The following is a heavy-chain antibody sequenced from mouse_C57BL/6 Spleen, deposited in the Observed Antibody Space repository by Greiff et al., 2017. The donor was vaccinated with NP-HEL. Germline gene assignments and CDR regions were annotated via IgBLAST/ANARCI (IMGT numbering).Heavy chain of an antibody. J-gene: IGHJ3*01. CDR3: ARGETGTPY. CDR1: GFTFSDYG. Sequence: EVKLMESGGGLVKPGGSLKLSCAASGFTFSDYGMHWVRQAPEKGLEWVAYISSGSSTIYYADTVKGRFTISRDNAKNTLFLQMTSLRSEDTAMYYCARGETGTPYWGQGTLVTVSA. CDR2: ISSGSSTI. D-gene: IGHD4-1*01. V-gene: IGHV5-17*01.